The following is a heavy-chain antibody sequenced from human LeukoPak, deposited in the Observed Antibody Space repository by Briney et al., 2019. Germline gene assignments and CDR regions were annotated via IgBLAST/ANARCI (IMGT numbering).Heavy chain of an antibody. V-gene: IGHV3-21*01. CDR1: GITFNNYG. D-gene: IGHD5-24*01. Sequence: GGSLRLSCAPSGITFNNYGVNWVRQAPGKGLEWVSSISSSSSYIYYADSVKGRFTISRDNAKNSLYLQMNSLRAEDTAVYYCARGHVGDGYNLSPDYWGQGTLVTVSS. CDR2: ISSSSSYI. CDR3: ARGHVGDGYNLSPDY. J-gene: IGHJ4*02.